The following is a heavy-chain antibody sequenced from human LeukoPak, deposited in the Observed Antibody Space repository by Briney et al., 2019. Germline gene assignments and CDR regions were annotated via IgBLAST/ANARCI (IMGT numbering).Heavy chain of an antibody. CDR1: GFTFSSYE. D-gene: IGHD5-12*01. J-gene: IGHJ4*02. Sequence: GGSLRLSCAASGFTFSSYEMNWVRQAPGKGLEWVSYISSSGSTIYYADSVKGRFTISRDNAKKSMYLQMNSPRAEDTAVYYCARGPSGYHNTGGQGTLVTVSS. CDR3: ARGPSGYHNT. CDR2: ISSSGSTI. V-gene: IGHV3-48*03.